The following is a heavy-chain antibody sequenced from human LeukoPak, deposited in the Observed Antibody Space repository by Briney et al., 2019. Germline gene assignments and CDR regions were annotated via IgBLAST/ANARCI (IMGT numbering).Heavy chain of an antibody. V-gene: IGHV4-59*01. Sequence: PSETLSLTCTVSGGSISKYYWSWIRQPPGKGLEWIGYIYYSGSTKYNPSLKSRVTISVDTSKNQFSLKLSSVTAADTAVYYCARDGAFAVWGQGTLVTVSS. J-gene: IGHJ4*02. CDR1: GGSISKYY. D-gene: IGHD2/OR15-2a*01. CDR3: ARDGAFAV. CDR2: IYYSGST.